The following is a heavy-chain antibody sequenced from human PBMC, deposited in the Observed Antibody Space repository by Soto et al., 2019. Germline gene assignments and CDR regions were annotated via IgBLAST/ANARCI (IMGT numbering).Heavy chain of an antibody. Sequence: GGSLRLSCAASGFTFDDYAMHWVRQAPGKGLEWVSGISWNSGSIGYADSVKGRFTISRDNAKNSLYLQMNSLRAEDTALYYCAKDLVGIAAAGIDYWGQGTLVTVSS. V-gene: IGHV3-9*01. CDR2: ISWNSGSI. CDR3: AKDLVGIAAAGIDY. D-gene: IGHD6-13*01. J-gene: IGHJ4*02. CDR1: GFTFDDYA.